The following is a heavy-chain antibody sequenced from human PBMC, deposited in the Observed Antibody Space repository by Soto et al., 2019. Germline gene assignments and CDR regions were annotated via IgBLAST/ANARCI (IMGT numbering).Heavy chain of an antibody. V-gene: IGHV1-69*01. D-gene: IGHD6-13*01. J-gene: IGHJ6*02. Sequence: QVLLVQSSAEVKKPGSSVKVSCKASGGTFTSTAFSWVRQAPGQGLEWMGGIIPVLGTPNYAQKFQARLTVTADASTTTVHMKLSSLRSDETAVYYCASSAGLDHLLNYYGLNVWGQGTTVTVSS. CDR2: IIPVLGTP. CDR1: GGTFTSTA. CDR3: ASSAGLDHLLNYYGLNV.